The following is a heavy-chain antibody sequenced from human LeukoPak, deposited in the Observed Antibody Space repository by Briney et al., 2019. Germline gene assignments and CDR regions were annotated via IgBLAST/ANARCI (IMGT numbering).Heavy chain of an antibody. CDR2: ISWNSGSI. Sequence: GGSLRLSCAASGFTFDDYAMHWVRQAPGKGLEWVSGISWNSGSIGYADSVKGRFTISRDNARNSLYLQMNSLRAEDMALYYCAKGQWELPDSEFDYWGQGTLVTVSS. D-gene: IGHD1-26*01. V-gene: IGHV3-9*03. CDR3: AKGQWELPDSEFDY. J-gene: IGHJ4*02. CDR1: GFTFDDYA.